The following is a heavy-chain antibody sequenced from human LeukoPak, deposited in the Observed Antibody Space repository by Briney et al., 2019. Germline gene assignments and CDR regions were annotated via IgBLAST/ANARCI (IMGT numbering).Heavy chain of an antibody. CDR1: GASISSSNR. Sequence: SENLSLTCAVSGASISSSNRWSWVGQPPGKGLEWIGEIYHSGSTNYNPSLKSRVTISVDKSKNQFSLKLSSVTAADTAVYYCARVQYSSSSVPDWGQGTLVTVSS. D-gene: IGHD6-6*01. CDR3: ARVQYSSSSVPD. V-gene: IGHV4-4*02. J-gene: IGHJ4*02. CDR2: IYHSGST.